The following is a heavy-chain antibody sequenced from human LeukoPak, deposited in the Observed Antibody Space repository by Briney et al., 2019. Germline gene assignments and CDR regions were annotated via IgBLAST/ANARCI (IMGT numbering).Heavy chain of an antibody. CDR2: ISGSGYST. V-gene: IGHV3-23*01. J-gene: IGHJ3*02. Sequence: GGSLRLSCAASGFTFSSYAMSWVRQAPGKGLEWVSSISGSGYSTYYADSVKGRFTISRDNSKITLYLQMNSLRPEDTAVYYCAKVGYCSSTSCFDIWGQGTMVTVSA. CDR1: GFTFSSYA. D-gene: IGHD2-2*01. CDR3: AKVGYCSSTSCFDI.